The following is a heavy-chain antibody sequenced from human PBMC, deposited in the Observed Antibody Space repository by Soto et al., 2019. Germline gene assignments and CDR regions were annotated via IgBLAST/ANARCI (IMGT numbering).Heavy chain of an antibody. Sequence: GGSLRLSCAASGFTFSNAWMNWVRQAPGKGLEWVGRIKSKTDGGTTDYAAPVKGRLTISREDSKNTLYLQMNSLKTVDTAVYYCTTVCRITIFGVVICRPVAGTIDFDYWGQGTLVTVSS. CDR3: TTVCRITIFGVVICRPVAGTIDFDY. CDR1: GFTFSNAW. CDR2: IKSKTDGGTT. D-gene: IGHD3-3*01. J-gene: IGHJ4*02. V-gene: IGHV3-15*07.